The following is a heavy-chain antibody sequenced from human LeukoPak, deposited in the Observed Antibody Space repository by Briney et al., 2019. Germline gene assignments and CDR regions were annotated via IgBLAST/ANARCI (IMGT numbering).Heavy chain of an antibody. CDR3: ASDPMVRGVIR. J-gene: IGHJ4*02. CDR1: GGSISSSNW. V-gene: IGHV4-4*02. D-gene: IGHD3-10*01. CDR2: NYHSGST. Sequence: SETLSLTCAVSGGSISSSNWWSWVRQPPGKGLEWIGENYHSGSTNYNPSLKSRLTISVDKSKNQFSLKLSSVTAADTAVYYCASDPMVRGVIRWGQGTLVTASS.